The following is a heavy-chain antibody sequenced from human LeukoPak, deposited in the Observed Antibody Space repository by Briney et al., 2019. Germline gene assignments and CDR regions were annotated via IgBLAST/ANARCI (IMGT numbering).Heavy chain of an antibody. CDR2: IIPIFGTA. D-gene: IGHD4-17*01. Sequence: ASVKVSCKASGGTFSSYAISWVRQAPGQGLEWMGGIIPIFGTANYAQKFQGRVTITADESTSTAYMELSSLRSEDTAVYYCARAATVTTFFHELNYWGQGTLVTVSS. CDR1: GGTFSSYA. V-gene: IGHV1-69*13. CDR3: ARAATVTTFFHELNY. J-gene: IGHJ4*02.